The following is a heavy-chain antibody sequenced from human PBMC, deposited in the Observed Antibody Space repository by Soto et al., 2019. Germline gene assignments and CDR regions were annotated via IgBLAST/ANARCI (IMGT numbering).Heavy chain of an antibody. J-gene: IGHJ4*02. CDR1: GFTFINCA. CDR3: AKGNTSGWYFFDY. D-gene: IGHD6-19*01. Sequence: EVQLWESGGGLVQPGGSLRLSCEASGFTFINCAMSWVRQAPGKGLEWVSGISGTGRSTFYADSVEGRFTISRDNSKKTVYLQMNSLRAEDTAVYYCAKGNTSGWYFFDYWGQGTLVTVSS. CDR2: ISGTGRST. V-gene: IGHV3-23*01.